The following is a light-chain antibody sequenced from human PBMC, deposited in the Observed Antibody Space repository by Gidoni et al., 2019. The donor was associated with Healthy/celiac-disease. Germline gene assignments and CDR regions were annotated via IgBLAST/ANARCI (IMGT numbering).Light chain of an antibody. V-gene: IGKV3-15*01. CDR1: QSVSSN. CDR3: QQYNNWPPFT. J-gene: IGKJ3*01. CDR2: GAS. Sequence: EILMTQSPATLSVSPGERATLSCRASQSVSSNLAWYQQKPGQAPRLLIYGASTRATGIPARCSGSGSGTEFTLTISSLQSEDFAVYYCQQYNNWPPFTFGPGTKVDIK.